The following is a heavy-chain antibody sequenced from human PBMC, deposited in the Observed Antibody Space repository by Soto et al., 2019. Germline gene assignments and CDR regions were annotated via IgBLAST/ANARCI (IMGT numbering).Heavy chain of an antibody. Sequence: AGGSLRLSCAASGFTFTRYSMNWVRQAPGKGLEWVSSISSTTNYTYYGDSMKGRFTISRDNAKNSLYLEMNSLRAEDTAVYYCARESEDLTSNFDYWGQGTLVTVSS. CDR2: ISSTTNYT. CDR1: GFTFTRYS. V-gene: IGHV3-21*06. J-gene: IGHJ4*02. CDR3: ARESEDLTSNFDY.